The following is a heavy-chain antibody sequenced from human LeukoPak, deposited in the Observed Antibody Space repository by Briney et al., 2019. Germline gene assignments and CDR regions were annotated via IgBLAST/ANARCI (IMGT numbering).Heavy chain of an antibody. CDR2: IYYSGYT. Sequence: SETLSLTCTVSGGSISSSTYYWGWIRQLPGKGLEWIGSIYYSGYTYHNPSLESRVTMSVDTSKNQFSLKLTSVTAADTAVYYCARVLWFGDADAFDIWGQGTMVTVSS. D-gene: IGHD3-10*01. J-gene: IGHJ3*02. CDR1: GGSISSSTYY. V-gene: IGHV4-39*01. CDR3: ARVLWFGDADAFDI.